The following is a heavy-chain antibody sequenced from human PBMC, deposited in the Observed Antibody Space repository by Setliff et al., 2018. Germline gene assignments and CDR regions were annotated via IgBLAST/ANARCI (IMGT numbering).Heavy chain of an antibody. CDR2: VRYDGSNE. V-gene: IGHV3-30*02. Sequence: PGESLKLSCAASGFTFSSYGMHWVRQAPGKGLEWVAFVRYDGSNEYYGDSVKGRFTISRDNSKNTLYLQMNSLRAEDTAVYYCAKGGRDGYNSLDYWGQGTLVTVSS. CDR1: GFTFSSYG. J-gene: IGHJ4*02. D-gene: IGHD5-12*01. CDR3: AKGGRDGYNSLDY.